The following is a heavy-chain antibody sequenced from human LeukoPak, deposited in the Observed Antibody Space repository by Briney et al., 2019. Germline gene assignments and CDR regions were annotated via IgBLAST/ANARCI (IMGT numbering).Heavy chain of an antibody. J-gene: IGHJ6*03. CDR2: VYTSGST. CDR1: GGSVSSGNYY. Sequence: PSQTLSLTCTVSGGSVSSGNYYWSWIRQPAGKGLEWIGRVYTSGSTNYNPSLKSRVTMSIDTSKNQFSLEVSSVTAADTAVYYCARAPGYCSTTSCEYYYYMDVWGKGTTVTVSS. V-gene: IGHV4-61*02. D-gene: IGHD2-2*01. CDR3: ARAPGYCSTTSCEYYYYMDV.